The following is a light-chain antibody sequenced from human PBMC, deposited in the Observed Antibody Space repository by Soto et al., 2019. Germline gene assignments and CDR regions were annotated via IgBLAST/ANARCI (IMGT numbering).Light chain of an antibody. CDR2: DVS. V-gene: IGLV2-14*01. Sequence: QSVLAQPASVSGSPGQSITISCTGTSSDVGGYNYVSWYQQHPGKAPKLMIYDVSNRPSGVSNRSSGSKSGNTASLTISGLQAEDEADYYCSSYSISSTPLYVFGTGTKVTVL. CDR3: SSYSISSTPLYV. CDR1: SSDVGGYNY. J-gene: IGLJ1*01.